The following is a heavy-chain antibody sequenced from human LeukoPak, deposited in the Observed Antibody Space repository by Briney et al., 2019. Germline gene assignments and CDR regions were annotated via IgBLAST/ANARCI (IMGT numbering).Heavy chain of an antibody. CDR3: AKGHVRYGDFDY. Sequence: GGSLRLCCAASGFTFNSYAMAWVRQAPEKGLEWVSAISGSGGSTYYADSVKGRFTISRDNSKNTLYLQMNSLRAEDTAVYYCAKGHVRYGDFDYWGQGTLVTVSS. CDR1: GFTFNSYA. CDR2: ISGSGGST. D-gene: IGHD4-17*01. J-gene: IGHJ4*02. V-gene: IGHV3-23*01.